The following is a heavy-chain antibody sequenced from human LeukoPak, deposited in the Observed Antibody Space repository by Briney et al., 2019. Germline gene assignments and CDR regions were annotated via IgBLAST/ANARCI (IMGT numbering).Heavy chain of an antibody. CDR1: GFTFSNYW. J-gene: IGHJ4*02. CDR2: IKQDGSEK. Sequence: PGGSLRLSCEVSGFTFSNYWMSWVRQAPGKGLEWVANIKQDGSEKYYVDSVKGRFTISRDNTKNSLYLQMNSLRAEDTAVYYCARDYSRIAEAGLFDYWGQGTLVTVSS. D-gene: IGHD6-13*01. CDR3: ARDYSRIAEAGLFDY. V-gene: IGHV3-7*01.